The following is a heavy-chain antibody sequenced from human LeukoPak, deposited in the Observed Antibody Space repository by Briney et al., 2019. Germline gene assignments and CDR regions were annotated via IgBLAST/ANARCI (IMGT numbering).Heavy chain of an antibody. V-gene: IGHV1-69*05. D-gene: IGHD3-10*01. CDR1: GGTFSSYA. J-gene: IGHJ5*02. CDR3: AREKWFGELPPSNWFDP. CDR2: IIPIFGTA. Sequence: SVKVSCKASGGTFSSYAISWVRQAPGQGLEWMGGIIPIFGTANYAQKFQGRVTITTDESTSTAYMELSSLRSEDTAVYYCAREKWFGELPPSNWFDPWGQGTLVTVSS.